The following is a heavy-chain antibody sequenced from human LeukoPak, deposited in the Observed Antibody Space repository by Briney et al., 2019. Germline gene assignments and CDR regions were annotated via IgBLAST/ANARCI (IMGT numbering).Heavy chain of an antibody. CDR3: ASSYCSGANCYAFDY. J-gene: IGHJ4*02. D-gene: IGHD2-15*01. V-gene: IGHV3-21*04. CDR1: GFTFSIYS. Sequence: NAGGSLRLSCSASGFTFSIYSMNWVRQAPGKGLEWVSCISKNSIYIDYGGSVKGRFTISRDNAKNSLYLQMNSLRAEDTAVYYCASSYCSGANCYAFDYWGQGTLVTVSS. CDR2: ISKNSIYI.